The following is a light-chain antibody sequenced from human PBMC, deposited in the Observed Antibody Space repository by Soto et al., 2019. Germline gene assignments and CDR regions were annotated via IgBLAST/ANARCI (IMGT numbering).Light chain of an antibody. CDR2: AAS. CDR1: QSISSY. CDR3: QQSYSVPHT. J-gene: IGKJ3*01. Sequence: DIQMTQSPSSLSASVGDRVTINCRASQSISSYLNWYQQKPGKAPKLLIYAASSLQSGVPSRFSGSGSGTDFTLTISSLKPEDFATYYCQQSYSVPHTFGPGTKVDI. V-gene: IGKV1-39*01.